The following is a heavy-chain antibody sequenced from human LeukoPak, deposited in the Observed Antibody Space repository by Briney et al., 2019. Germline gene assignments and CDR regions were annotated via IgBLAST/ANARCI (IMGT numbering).Heavy chain of an antibody. D-gene: IGHD6-19*01. Sequence: GASVKVSCKASGYTFTSFGISWVRQAPGQGLEWLAWISLYNGNTNYAQKVQGRVTMTTDTSTSTAYMELRSLKSDDTAVYYCARDKDSAGWYDYWGQGTVVTVSS. J-gene: IGHJ4*02. CDR1: GYTFTSFG. V-gene: IGHV1-18*01. CDR3: ARDKDSAGWYDY. CDR2: ISLYNGNT.